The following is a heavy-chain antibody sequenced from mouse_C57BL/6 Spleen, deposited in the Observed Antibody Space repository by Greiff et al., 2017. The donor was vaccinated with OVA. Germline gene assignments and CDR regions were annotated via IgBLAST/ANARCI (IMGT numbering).Heavy chain of an antibody. CDR3: ARGDGNYGWYFDV. V-gene: IGHV2-2*01. D-gene: IGHD2-1*01. Sequence: QVQLKESGPGLVQPSQSLSITCTVSGFSLTSYGVHWVRQSPGKGLEWLGVIWSGGSTDYNAAFISRLSISKDNSKSQVFFKMNSLQADDTAIYYCARGDGNYGWYFDVWGTGTTVTVSS. CDR1: GFSLTSYG. CDR2: IWSGGST. J-gene: IGHJ1*03.